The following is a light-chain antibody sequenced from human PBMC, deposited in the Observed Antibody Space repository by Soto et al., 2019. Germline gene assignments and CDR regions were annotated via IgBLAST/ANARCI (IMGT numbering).Light chain of an antibody. CDR1: QSISSR. Sequence: DIRMTQSPSTLPASVGDRVTITCRASQSISSRLAWYQQRPGKVPKLLIYDASSLESGVPSRFSGSGSGTEFTLTISSLQPDDFATYSCQQYCSYCTFGGGTKVDIK. CDR3: QQYCSYCT. CDR2: DAS. V-gene: IGKV1-5*01. J-gene: IGKJ4*01.